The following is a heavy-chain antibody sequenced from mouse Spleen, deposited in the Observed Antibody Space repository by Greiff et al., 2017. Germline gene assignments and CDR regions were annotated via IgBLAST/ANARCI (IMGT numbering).Heavy chain of an antibody. V-gene: IGHV14-4*01. CDR3: TTLGGNYVDY. CDR2: IDPENGDT. D-gene: IGHD4-1*01. CDR1: GFNIKDDY. J-gene: IGHJ2*01. Sequence: EVMLVESGAELVRPGASVKLSCTASGFNIKDDYMHWVKQRPEQGLEWIGWIDPENGDTEYASKFQGKATITADTSSNTAYLQLSSLTSEDTAVYYCTTLGGNYVDYWGQGTTLTVSS.